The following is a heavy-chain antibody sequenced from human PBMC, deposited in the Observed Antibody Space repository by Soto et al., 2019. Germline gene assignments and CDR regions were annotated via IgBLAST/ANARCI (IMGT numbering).Heavy chain of an antibody. CDR3: ARAEKGEERCSGGSCYYFDY. J-gene: IGHJ4*02. CDR2: IIPILGIA. Sequence: ASVKVSCKASGGTFSSYTISWVRQAPGQGLEWMGRIIPILGIANYAQKFQGRVTITADKSTSTAYMELSSLRSEDTAVYYCARAEKGEERCSGGSCYYFDYWGQGTLVTVSS. CDR1: GGTFSSYT. D-gene: IGHD2-15*01. V-gene: IGHV1-69*02.